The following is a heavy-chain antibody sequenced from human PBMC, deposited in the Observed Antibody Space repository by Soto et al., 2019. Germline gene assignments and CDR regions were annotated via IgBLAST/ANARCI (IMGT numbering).Heavy chain of an antibody. V-gene: IGHV4-30-4*01. CDR2: IYYSGST. CDR3: ACYYDSSGYPGGGNWFVP. D-gene: IGHD3-22*01. J-gene: IGHJ5*02. CDR1: GGSISSGDYY. Sequence: RSLTCTVSGGSISSGDYYWSWIRQPPGKGLEWIGYIYYSGSTYYNPSLKSRVTISVDTSKNQFSLKLSSVTAADTAVYYCACYYDSSGYPGGGNWFVPWGQGTLVTVSS.